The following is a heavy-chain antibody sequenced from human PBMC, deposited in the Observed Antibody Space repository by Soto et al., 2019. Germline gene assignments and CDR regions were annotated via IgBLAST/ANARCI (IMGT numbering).Heavy chain of an antibody. CDR1: GFTFNTHA. CDR2: ISGNGETT. J-gene: IGHJ6*02. Sequence: EVQVLESGGGLLQPGGSLRLSCVASGFTFNTHAMTWVRQGPGMGLEWTSSISGNGETTYYADSVKGRFTVSRDNSKSPWYLQMTSLRCEDTATYYWVKDWSGNKCPWMDVWGQGTTVTVSS. V-gene: IGHV3-23*01. D-gene: IGHD3-3*01. CDR3: VKDWSGNKCPWMDV.